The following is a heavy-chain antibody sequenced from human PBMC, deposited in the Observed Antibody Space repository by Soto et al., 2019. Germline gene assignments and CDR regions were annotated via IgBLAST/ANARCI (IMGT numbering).Heavy chain of an antibody. CDR1: GFTFGDYA. Sequence: SLRLSCTASGFTFGDYAMSWVRQAPGKGLEWVGFIRSKAYGGTTEYAASVKGRFTISRDDSKSIAYLQMNSLKTEDTAVYYCTRVWDSSGYYYDYCDYWGQVTLAT. CDR2: IRSKAYGGTT. CDR3: TRVWDSSGYYYDYCDY. J-gene: IGHJ4*02. D-gene: IGHD3-22*01. V-gene: IGHV3-49*04.